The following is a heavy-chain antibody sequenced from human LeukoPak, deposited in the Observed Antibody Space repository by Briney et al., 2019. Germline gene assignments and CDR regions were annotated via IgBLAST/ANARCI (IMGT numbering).Heavy chain of an antibody. J-gene: IGHJ3*02. CDR3: ARDSSTTVTGAFDI. V-gene: IGHV3-33*01. Sequence: GGPLKISCGASGFTFSRYGMHWVRQAPGKGLEWVAIIWYDGSNKYYADSVKGRFTISRDNSKNTLYMQMNSLRAEDTAVYYCARDSSTTVTGAFDIWGQGTMVTVS. CDR1: GFTFSRYG. CDR2: IWYDGSNK. D-gene: IGHD4-17*01.